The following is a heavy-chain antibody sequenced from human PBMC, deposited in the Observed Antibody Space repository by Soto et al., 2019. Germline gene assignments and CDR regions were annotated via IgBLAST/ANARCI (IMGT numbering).Heavy chain of an antibody. CDR3: ARDAGSRSRGVDAFDI. V-gene: IGHV1-2*04. J-gene: IGHJ3*02. CDR1: GYTFTGYY. D-gene: IGHD3-10*01. CDR2: INPNSGGT. Sequence: ASVKVSCKASGYTFTGYYMHWVRQAPGQGLEWMGWINPNSGGTNYAQKFQGWVTMTRDTSISTAYMELSRLRSDDTAVYYCARDAGSRSRGVDAFDIWGQGTMVTVSS.